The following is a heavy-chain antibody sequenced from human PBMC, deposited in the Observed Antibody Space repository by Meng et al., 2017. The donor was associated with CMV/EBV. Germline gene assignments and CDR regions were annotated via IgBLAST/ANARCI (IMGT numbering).Heavy chain of an antibody. CDR3: ARGDYAGFDP. Sequence: RVSCKTSGFPFRHYDMPWVRQATGKCLEWVSGIGKSGDIYYAGSVKGRFTTSRENAKNSLYLQMTNLRVDDTAVYYCARGDYAGFDPWGQGTLVTVSS. V-gene: IGHV3-13*01. CDR1: GFPFRHYD. D-gene: IGHD4-17*01. J-gene: IGHJ5*02. CDR2: IGKSGDI.